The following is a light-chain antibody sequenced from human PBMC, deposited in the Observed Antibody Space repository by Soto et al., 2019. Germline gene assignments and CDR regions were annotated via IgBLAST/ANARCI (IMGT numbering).Light chain of an antibody. J-gene: IGKJ5*01. CDR1: QSVSIY. V-gene: IGKV3-11*01. CDR3: QQRSNGPPLT. CDR2: DAS. Sequence: IVLPQSAGTLCLSPEERATLSFIPIQSVSIYLAWYQQKPGQAPRLLIYDASNRATGIPARFSGSGSGTDFTLTISSLEPEDFAGYYCQQRSNGPPLTFGQGTRLEIK.